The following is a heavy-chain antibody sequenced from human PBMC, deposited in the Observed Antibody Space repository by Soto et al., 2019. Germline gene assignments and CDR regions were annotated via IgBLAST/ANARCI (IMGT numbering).Heavy chain of an antibody. D-gene: IGHD5-18*01. CDR2: IIPIFGTS. Sequence: QVQLVQSGDEVKKPGSSVKVSCKASGGTFSSYAISWVRQAPGQGLQWMGGIIPIFGTSNSAQKFQDRVTITADESTNTAYMELSSLSSEDTAVYYCAPLPGYSYDSCVDPWGQRTLVTVSS. V-gene: IGHV1-69*12. CDR1: GGTFSSYA. J-gene: IGHJ5*02. CDR3: APLPGYSYDSCVDP.